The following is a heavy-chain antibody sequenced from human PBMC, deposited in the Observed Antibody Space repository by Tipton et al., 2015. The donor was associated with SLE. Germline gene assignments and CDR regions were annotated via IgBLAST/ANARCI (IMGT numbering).Heavy chain of an antibody. V-gene: IGHV4-59*01. CDR1: GGSINNSY. Sequence: LRLSCTVSGGSINNSYWRWIRQPPGKGLEWIGYIYYSGTTKYNPSLKSRLTISADTSKNQFSLRLSSVTAADTAVYYCARDKPTYSCLDYWGQGTLVTVSS. D-gene: IGHD4-11*01. CDR2: IYYSGTT. CDR3: ARDKPTYSCLDY. J-gene: IGHJ4*02.